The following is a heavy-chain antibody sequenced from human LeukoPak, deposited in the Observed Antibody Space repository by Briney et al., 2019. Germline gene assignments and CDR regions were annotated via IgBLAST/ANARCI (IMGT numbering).Heavy chain of an antibody. D-gene: IGHD5-18*01. J-gene: IGHJ4*02. CDR3: ARDLSGYNYGQIDY. Sequence: ASVKVSCKASGYTFTSYGISWVRQAPGQGLEWMGWISAYNGNTNYAQKLQGRVTMTTDTSTSTAYMELRSLRSDDTAVYYCARDLSGYNYGQIDYWGQGTLVTVSS. CDR2: ISAYNGNT. V-gene: IGHV1-18*01. CDR1: GYTFTSYG.